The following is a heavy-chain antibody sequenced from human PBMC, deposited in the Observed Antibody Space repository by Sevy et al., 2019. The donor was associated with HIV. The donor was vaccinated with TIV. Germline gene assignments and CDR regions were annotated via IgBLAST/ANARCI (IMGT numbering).Heavy chain of an antibody. CDR3: ARGPDYYDRSGYYYQ. Sequence: GGSPRLSCAASGFTFSSYSMHWVRQAPGKGLEWVSSISSSSTYIYYADSVKGRFTISRDNAKNSLYLQMNSLRAEDTAVNYCARGPDYYDRSGYYYQWGQGTLVTVSS. CDR1: GFTFSSYS. J-gene: IGHJ4*02. V-gene: IGHV3-21*01. CDR2: ISSSSTYI. D-gene: IGHD3-22*01.